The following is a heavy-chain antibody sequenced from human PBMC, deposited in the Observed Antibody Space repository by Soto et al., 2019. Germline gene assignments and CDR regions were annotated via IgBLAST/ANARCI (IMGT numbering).Heavy chain of an antibody. CDR1: GYTLTELS. Sequence: ASVKVSCKVSGYTLTELSMHWVRQAPGKGLEWMGGFDPEDGETIYAQKFQGRVTMTEDTSTDTAHMELSSLRSEDTAVYYCAHVSYYYDSSGPYDYWGQGTLVTVSS. J-gene: IGHJ4*02. D-gene: IGHD3-22*01. CDR2: FDPEDGET. CDR3: AHVSYYYDSSGPYDY. V-gene: IGHV1-24*01.